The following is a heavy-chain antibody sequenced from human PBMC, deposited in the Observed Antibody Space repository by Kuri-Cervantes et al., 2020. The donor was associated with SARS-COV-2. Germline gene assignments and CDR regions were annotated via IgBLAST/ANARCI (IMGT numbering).Heavy chain of an antibody. CDR2: IVVGRGNT. CDR1: GSTFSGSA. V-gene: IGHV1-58*02. J-gene: IGHJ5*02. Sequence: SVKVSCKASGSTFSGSAIQWVRQARGQRLEWIGWIVVGRGNTDYAREFQERVTITRDMSTTTVYMELSGLRSDDTAMYYCAPFYYRSINNWSDPWGQGTQVTVSS. CDR3: APFYYRSINNWSDP. D-gene: IGHD3-10*01.